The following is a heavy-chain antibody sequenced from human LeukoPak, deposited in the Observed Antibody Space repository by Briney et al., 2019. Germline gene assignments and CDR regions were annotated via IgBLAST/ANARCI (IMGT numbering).Heavy chain of an antibody. CDR2: MNPNSGNT. J-gene: IGHJ4*02. CDR1: GYTFTSYD. Sequence: ASVKVSCKASGYTFTSYDINWVRQATGQGLEWMGWMNPNSGNTGYAQKFQGRVTMTRNTSISTAYMELSSLRSEDTAVYYCARPATVTRHFDYWGQGTLVTVSS. D-gene: IGHD4-17*01. V-gene: IGHV1-8*01. CDR3: ARPATVTRHFDY.